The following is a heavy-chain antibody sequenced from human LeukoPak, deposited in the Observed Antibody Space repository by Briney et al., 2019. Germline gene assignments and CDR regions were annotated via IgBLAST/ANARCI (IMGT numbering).Heavy chain of an antibody. Sequence: GGSLRLSCAASGFTFSSYEMNWVRQAPGKGLEWVSYISSSGSTIYYADSVKGRFTISRDNAKNSLYLQMNSLRAEDTAVYYCARDLASYSSGWYGGFDYWGQGTLVTVSS. V-gene: IGHV3-48*03. CDR3: ARDLASYSSGWYGGFDY. CDR1: GFTFSSYE. J-gene: IGHJ4*02. D-gene: IGHD6-19*01. CDR2: ISSSGSTI.